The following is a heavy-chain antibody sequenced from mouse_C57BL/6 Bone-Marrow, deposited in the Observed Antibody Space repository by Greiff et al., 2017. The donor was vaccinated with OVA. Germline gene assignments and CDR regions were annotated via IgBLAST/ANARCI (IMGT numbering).Heavy chain of an antibody. D-gene: IGHD2-2*01. CDR2: IDPSDSYT. J-gene: IGHJ2*01. CDR1: GYTFTSYW. CDR3: ARTCYGCDY. V-gene: IGHV1-50*01. Sequence: QVQLQQPGAELVKPGASVKLSCKASGYTFTSYWMQWVKQRPGQGLEWIGEIDPSDSYTNYNQKFKGKATLTVDTSSSTAYMQLSSLTSEDSAVYYCARTCYGCDYWGQGTTLTVSS.